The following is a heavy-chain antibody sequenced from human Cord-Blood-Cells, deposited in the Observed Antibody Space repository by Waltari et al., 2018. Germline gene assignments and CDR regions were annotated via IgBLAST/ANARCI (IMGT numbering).Heavy chain of an antibody. J-gene: IGHJ4*02. CDR3: ARGPYSSGWYLDY. D-gene: IGHD6-19*01. CDR2: IKQDGSEK. V-gene: IGHV3-7*01. Sequence: GANIKQDGSEKYYVDSVKGRFTIFRDNAKNSLYLQMNSLRAEDTAVYYCARGPYSSGWYLDYWGQGTLVTVSS.